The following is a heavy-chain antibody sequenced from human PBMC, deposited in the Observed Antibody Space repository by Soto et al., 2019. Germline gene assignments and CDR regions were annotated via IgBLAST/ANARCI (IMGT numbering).Heavy chain of an antibody. Sequence: SETLSLTCTVSGGSIRSGSHYWSWIRQPPGKGLEWIGYIYYSGSTNYNPSLKSRVTISIDTSKNQFSLKLSSVTAADTAVYYCARDGYGLDVWGQGTTVTVSS. CDR3: ARDGYGLDV. J-gene: IGHJ6*02. CDR2: IYYSGST. V-gene: IGHV4-61*01. CDR1: GGSIRSGSHY.